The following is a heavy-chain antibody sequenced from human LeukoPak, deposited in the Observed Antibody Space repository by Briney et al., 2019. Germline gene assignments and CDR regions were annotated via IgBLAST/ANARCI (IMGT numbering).Heavy chain of an antibody. D-gene: IGHD4-11*01. CDR3: ARDLVGYSNWDYYYGMDV. J-gene: IGHJ6*02. CDR1: GGSVSSGSYY. V-gene: IGHV4-61*01. CDR2: IYYSGST. Sequence: SETLSLTCTVSGGSVSSGSYYWSWIRQPPGKGLEWIGYIYYSGSTNYNPSLKSRVTISVDTSKNQFSLKLSSVTAADTAVYYCARDLVGYSNWDYYYGMDVWGQGTTVTVSS.